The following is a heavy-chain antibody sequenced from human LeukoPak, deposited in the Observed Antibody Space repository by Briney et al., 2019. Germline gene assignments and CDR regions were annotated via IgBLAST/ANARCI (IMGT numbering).Heavy chain of an antibody. CDR3: ARPFGDI. CDR2: IYYSGST. V-gene: IGHV4-59*01. J-gene: IGHJ3*02. Sequence: SETLSLTRAVSGFTISSYYWSWIRQPPGKGLEWIGYIYYSGSTNYNPSVESRVTISVDTSKNKLSLKLSSVTGGDATVYYCARPFGDIWGQGAMATVSS. CDR1: GFTISSYY. D-gene: IGHD3-10*01.